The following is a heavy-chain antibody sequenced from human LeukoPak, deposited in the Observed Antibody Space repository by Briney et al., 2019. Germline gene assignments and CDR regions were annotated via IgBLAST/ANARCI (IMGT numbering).Heavy chain of an antibody. CDR2: INHSGST. CDR3: ARAGAIVVVPAAMISGVCGFDY. Sequence: SETLSLTCAVYGGSFSGYYWSWIRQPPGKGLEWIREINHSGSTNYNPSLKSRVTISVDTSKNQFSLKLSSVTAADTAVYYCARAGAIVVVPAAMISGVCGFDYWGQGTLVTVSS. D-gene: IGHD2-2*01. V-gene: IGHV4-34*01. CDR1: GGSFSGYY. J-gene: IGHJ4*02.